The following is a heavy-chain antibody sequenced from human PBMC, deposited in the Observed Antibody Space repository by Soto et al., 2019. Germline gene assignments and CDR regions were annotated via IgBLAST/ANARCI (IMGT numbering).Heavy chain of an antibody. CDR3: AKLVIGYCSGNTCDDY. J-gene: IGHJ4*02. Sequence: ESGGGLVQPGGSLRLSCAASGFSLSYGIHWLRQAPGKGLEWVAYISYDASNKFYADSVKVRFTISRDNSKNTQFLQMTSLRAEDTAVYYCAKLVIGYCSGNTCDDYWGQGTLVTVSS. V-gene: IGHV3-30*18. CDR1: GFSLSYG. CDR2: ISYDASNK. D-gene: IGHD2-15*01.